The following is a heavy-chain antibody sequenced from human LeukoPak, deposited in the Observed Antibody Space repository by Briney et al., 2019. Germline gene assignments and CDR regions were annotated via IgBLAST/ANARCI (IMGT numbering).Heavy chain of an antibody. D-gene: IGHD3-9*01. CDR2: ITGGGSGI. CDR1: GFTFSNYA. V-gene: IGHV3-23*01. J-gene: IGHJ4*02. Sequence: GGSLRLSCAASGFTFSNYAMSWVRQAPGEGLEWVSAITGGGSGIYYADSMKSRFTISRDNSKNTLYLQINSLRAEDTAVYYCAKWGDYDVLTGYYVSDYWGQGTLVTVSS. CDR3: AKWGDYDVLTGYYVSDY.